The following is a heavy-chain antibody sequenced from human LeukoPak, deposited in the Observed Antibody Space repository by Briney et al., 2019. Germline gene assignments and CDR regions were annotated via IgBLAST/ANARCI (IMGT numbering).Heavy chain of an antibody. CDR3: ARGRVAAAGKNYFDY. J-gene: IGHJ4*02. CDR1: GFTFSSYA. Sequence: GGSLRLSCAASGFTFSSYAMHWVRQAPGKRLEWVAVISYDGSNKYYADSVKGRFTISRDNSKNTLYLQMNSLRAEDTAVYYCARGRVAAAGKNYFDYWGQGTLVTVSS. CDR2: ISYDGSNK. D-gene: IGHD6-13*01. V-gene: IGHV3-30*04.